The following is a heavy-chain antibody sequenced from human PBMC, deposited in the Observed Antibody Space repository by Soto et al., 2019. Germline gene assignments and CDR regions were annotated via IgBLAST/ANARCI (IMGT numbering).Heavy chain of an antibody. D-gene: IGHD2-8*01. CDR1: CGSISSGGYS. CDR2: NYHSGST. CDR3: ARVTLI. Sequence: QLQLQESGSGLVKPSQTLSLTGAVSCGSISSGGYSWSWIRQPPGKGLEWIGYNYHSGSTYYKPSLKSRVTISVDLATNQFSPTPTSVPAADMAVYYFARVTLIWGQGTLVSVSS. V-gene: IGHV4-30-2*01. J-gene: IGHJ4*02.